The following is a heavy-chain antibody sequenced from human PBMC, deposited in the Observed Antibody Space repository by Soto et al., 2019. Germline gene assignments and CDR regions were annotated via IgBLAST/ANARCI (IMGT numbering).Heavy chain of an antibody. CDR2: ISLYSDGT. CDR3: ARVVPGAEAWFGP. D-gene: IGHD2-2*01. V-gene: IGHV1-18*01. J-gene: IGHJ5*02. Sequence: ASVKVSCKTSGYTFSNYGITWVRQAPGQPLEWLGWISLYSDGTNYAQKFQGRVSMTTDTSTTTAYVELRSLRSDDTAVYYCARVVPGAEAWFGPWGQGTLVTVSS. CDR1: GYTFSNYG.